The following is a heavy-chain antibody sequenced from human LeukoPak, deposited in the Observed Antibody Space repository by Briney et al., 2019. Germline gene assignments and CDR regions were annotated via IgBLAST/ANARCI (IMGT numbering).Heavy chain of an antibody. CDR2: INWNGGST. Sequence: PGGSLRLSCAASGFTFDDYGMSWVRHAPGKGREGVSGINWNGGSTGYADSVKGRFTISRDNAKNSLYLQMNSLRAEDTALYYCARAPNGVYVLDYWGQGTLVTVSS. CDR3: ARAPNGVYVLDY. CDR1: GFTFDDYG. V-gene: IGHV3-20*04. D-gene: IGHD2-8*01. J-gene: IGHJ4*02.